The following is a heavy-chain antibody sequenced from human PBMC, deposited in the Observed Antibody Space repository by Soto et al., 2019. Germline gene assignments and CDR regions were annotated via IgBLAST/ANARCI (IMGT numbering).Heavy chain of an antibody. CDR2: INHLGSI. Sequence: SETLSLTCVVSGGSLSDYFWSWIHQPPGMALEWIGEINHLGSINYNPSLKSRVTMSVDTSKNQFSLTLNSVTAADTAAYYCARDQYCSGGSCLRQTGFYSYYGMDVWGQGTTVTVSS. D-gene: IGHD2-15*01. V-gene: IGHV4-34*01. CDR3: ARDQYCSGGSCLRQTGFYSYYGMDV. J-gene: IGHJ6*02. CDR1: GGSLSDYF.